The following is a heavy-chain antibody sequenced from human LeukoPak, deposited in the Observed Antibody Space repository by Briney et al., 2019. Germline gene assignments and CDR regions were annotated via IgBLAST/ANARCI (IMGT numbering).Heavy chain of an antibody. CDR1: GGSISSSSYY. CDR3: ARHWMITFGGVIVKDWFDP. V-gene: IGHV4-39*01. J-gene: IGHJ5*02. Sequence: SETLSLTCTVSGGSISSSSYYWGWIRQPPGKGLEWIGRIYYSGSTYYNPSLKSRVTISVDTSKNQFSLKLSSVTAADTAVYYCARHWMITFGGVIVKDWFDPWGQGTLVTVSS. D-gene: IGHD3-16*02. CDR2: IYYSGST.